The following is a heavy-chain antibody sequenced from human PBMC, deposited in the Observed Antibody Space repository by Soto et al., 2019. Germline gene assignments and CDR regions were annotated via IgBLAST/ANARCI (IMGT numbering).Heavy chain of an antibody. V-gene: IGHV3-53*02. D-gene: IGHD1-1*01. CDR1: GFTVSSNY. J-gene: IGHJ4*02. CDR3: AGSLDWNPRYYFDY. CDR2: IYSGGST. Sequence: EVQLVETGGGLIQPGGSLRLSCAASGFTVSSNYMSWVRQAPGKGLEWVSVIYSGGSTYYADSVKGRFTISRDKSKNTLYLQMNSLRGEDTAVYYWAGSLDWNPRYYFDYWGQGTLVTVAS.